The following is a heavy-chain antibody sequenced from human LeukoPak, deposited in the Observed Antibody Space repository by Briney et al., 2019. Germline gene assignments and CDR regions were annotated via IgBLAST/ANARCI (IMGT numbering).Heavy chain of an antibody. CDR2: ISGDGSMT. Sequence: GGSLRLSCAASGFTFSTHWMYWVRQAPGKELVWVSRISGDGSMTSYADSVKDRFTISRDNAEDTLFLQMTSLRVEDTALYFCASLLTPYHGSGGGGMDVWGQGTTVTVSS. D-gene: IGHD3-10*01. CDR1: GFTFSTHW. CDR3: ASLLTPYHGSGGGGMDV. J-gene: IGHJ6*02. V-gene: IGHV3-74*01.